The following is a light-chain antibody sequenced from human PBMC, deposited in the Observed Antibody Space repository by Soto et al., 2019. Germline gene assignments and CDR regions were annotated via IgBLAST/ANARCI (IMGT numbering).Light chain of an antibody. J-gene: IGLJ2*01. CDR2: DVT. V-gene: IGLV2-8*01. Sequence: QSALTQPPSASGSPGQSVTISCTGTSSDVGGYNSVSWYQQHPGKAPKLMIYDVTKRPSGVHDRFSGSKSGNTASLTVSGLQAEDEADYYCSSYAGSNNLVFGGGTKVTVL. CDR3: SSYAGSNNLV. CDR1: SSDVGGYNS.